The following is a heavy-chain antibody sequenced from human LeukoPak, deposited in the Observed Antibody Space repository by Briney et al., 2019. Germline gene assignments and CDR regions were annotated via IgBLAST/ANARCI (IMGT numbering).Heavy chain of an antibody. CDR2: ISHDGSRK. J-gene: IGHJ3*02. Sequence: PGKSLRLSCRASRFSFSDYDMHWVRQAPGKGLEWVAVISHDGSRKYYGDSVKGRFTISRDNSETTLFLQMNSLRSDDTSVYFCAKYAYNWNAPDGFDMWGQGTMVIVSS. D-gene: IGHD1-1*01. V-gene: IGHV3-30*18. CDR3: AKYAYNWNAPDGFDM. CDR1: RFSFSDYD.